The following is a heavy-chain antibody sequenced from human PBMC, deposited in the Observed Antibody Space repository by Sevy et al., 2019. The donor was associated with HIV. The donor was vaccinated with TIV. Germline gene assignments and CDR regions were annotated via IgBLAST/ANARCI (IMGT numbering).Heavy chain of an antibody. CDR1: GGSISSSNW. CDR3: ARKGGRYYYDSSGYYYYFDY. Sequence: SETLSLTCADSGGSISSSNWWSWVRQPPGKGLEWIGEIYHSGSTNYNPSLKSRVTISVDKSKNQFSLKLSSVTAADTAVYYCARKGGRYYYDSSGYYYYFDYWGQGTLVTVSS. D-gene: IGHD3-22*01. CDR2: IYHSGST. V-gene: IGHV4-4*02. J-gene: IGHJ4*02.